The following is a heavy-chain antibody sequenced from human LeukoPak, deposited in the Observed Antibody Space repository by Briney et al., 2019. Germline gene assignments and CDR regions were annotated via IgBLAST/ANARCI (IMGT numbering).Heavy chain of an antibody. V-gene: IGHV4-59*01. D-gene: IGHD3-10*01. J-gene: IGHJ6*03. CDR2: IHYSGST. CDR3: ARVEEGYGSGRRENYYYYMDV. CDR1: GVSISNYY. Sequence: PSETLSLTCTVSGVSISNYYWSWIRQPPGKGLEWIGYIHYSGSTSYNPSLKSRVTISVDTSKKQFSLKLSSVTAADTAVYYCARVEEGYGSGRRENYYYYMDVWGKGTTVTISS.